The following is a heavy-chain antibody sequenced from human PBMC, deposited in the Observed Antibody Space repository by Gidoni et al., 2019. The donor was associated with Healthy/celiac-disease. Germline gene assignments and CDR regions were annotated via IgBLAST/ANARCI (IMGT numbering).Heavy chain of an antibody. CDR1: GFTFSSYG. CDR3: ARQIDPHNYDSSGYCPRCAFDI. CDR2: IWYDGSNK. D-gene: IGHD3-22*01. J-gene: IGHJ3*02. V-gene: IGHV3-33*01. Sequence: QVQLVESGGGVVQPGRSLRLSCAASGFTFSSYGMHWVRQAPGKGLEWVAVIWYDGSNKYYADSVKGRFTISRDNSKNTLYLQMNSLRAEDTAVYYCARQIDPHNYDSSGYCPRCAFDIWGQGTMVTVSS.